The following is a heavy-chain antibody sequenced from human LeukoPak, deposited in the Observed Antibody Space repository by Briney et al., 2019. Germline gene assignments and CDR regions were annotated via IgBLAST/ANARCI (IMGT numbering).Heavy chain of an antibody. CDR3: ARREWTFDSSGHYLDY. CDR1: GYSFTTYW. J-gene: IGHJ4*02. D-gene: IGHD3-22*01. Sequence: GESLKISCKGSGYSFTTYWIGWVRQMPGKGLEWMGIIYPGDSDTRYSPSFEGQVTISADKSISTAYLQWGSLKASDTAIYYCARREWTFDSSGHYLDYWGQGTLVTVSS. CDR2: IYPGDSDT. V-gene: IGHV5-51*01.